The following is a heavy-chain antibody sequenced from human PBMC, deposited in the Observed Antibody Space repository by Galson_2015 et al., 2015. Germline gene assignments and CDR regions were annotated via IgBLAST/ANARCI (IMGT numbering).Heavy chain of an antibody. CDR2: ISYDGSNK. V-gene: IGHV3-30-3*01. D-gene: IGHD2-2*02. CDR1: GFTFSSYW. CDR3: ARDRLPAGILYAFEI. Sequence: SLRLSCAASGFTFSSYWMSRVRQAPGKGLEWVAVISYDGSNKYYADSVKGRFTISRDNSKNTLYLQMNSLRAEDTAVYYCARDRLPAGILYAFEIWGQGTMITVSS. J-gene: IGHJ3*02.